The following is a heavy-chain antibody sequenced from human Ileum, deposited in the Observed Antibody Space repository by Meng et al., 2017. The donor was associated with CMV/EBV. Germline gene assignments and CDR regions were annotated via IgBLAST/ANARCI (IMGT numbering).Heavy chain of an antibody. J-gene: IGHJ4*02. D-gene: IGHD3-22*01. Sequence: QITLKESGPTVVKPTQTLTLTCPFSGFSLTRGVGVGWIRKPPGKALEWLAAVFWDDDKHYSPSLKSRLSIIKDASNNQVFLTMTNVDPVDTASYYCARTTKARTSYYDTFDYWGQGTLVTVSS. V-gene: IGHV2-5*02. CDR3: ARTTKARTSYYDTFDY. CDR2: VFWDDDK. CDR1: GFSLTRGVG.